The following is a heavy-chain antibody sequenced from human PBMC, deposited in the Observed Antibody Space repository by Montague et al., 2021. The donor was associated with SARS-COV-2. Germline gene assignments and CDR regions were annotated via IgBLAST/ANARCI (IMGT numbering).Heavy chain of an antibody. D-gene: IGHD4-17*01. V-gene: IGHV3-30*18. J-gene: IGHJ6*03. Sequence: PLRLSCAASGFTFSSYGMHWVRQAPGKGLEWVAVISYDGSNKYYADSVKGRFTISRDNSKNTLYLQMDSLRAEDTAVYYCAKDWVLVTTWYYMDVWGKGTTVTVSS. CDR1: GFTFSSYG. CDR2: ISYDGSNK. CDR3: AKDWVLVTTWYYMDV.